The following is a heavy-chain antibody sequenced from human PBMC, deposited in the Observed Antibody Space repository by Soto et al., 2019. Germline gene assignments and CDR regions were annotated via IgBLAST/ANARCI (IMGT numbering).Heavy chain of an antibody. J-gene: IGHJ6*02. CDR2: IYYSGST. D-gene: IGHD5-12*01. CDR1: GGSISSGGYY. CDR3: ARAGLGLYSGYDEDYYYGMDV. V-gene: IGHV4-31*03. Sequence: QVQLQESGPGLVKPSQTLSLTCTVSGGSISSGGYYWSWIRQHPGKGLEWIGYIYYSGSTYYNPSLKSRVTISVDTSKNQFSLKLSSVTAADTAVYYCARAGLGLYSGYDEDYYYGMDVWGQGTTVTVSS.